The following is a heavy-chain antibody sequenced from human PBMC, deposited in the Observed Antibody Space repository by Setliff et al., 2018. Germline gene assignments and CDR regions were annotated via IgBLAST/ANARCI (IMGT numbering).Heavy chain of an antibody. Sequence: PGESLKISCAASGFAFNKYGMSWVRQAPGKGLEWVAGISSGFETAYADSVKGRFTISKDNSKNTLYLEMTSLRADDTAIYYCAKPGGWTWPLYYSWGQGTLVTVSS. CDR2: ISSGFET. J-gene: IGHJ4*02. V-gene: IGHV3-23*01. D-gene: IGHD2-15*01. CDR1: GFAFNKYG. CDR3: AKPGGWTWPLYYS.